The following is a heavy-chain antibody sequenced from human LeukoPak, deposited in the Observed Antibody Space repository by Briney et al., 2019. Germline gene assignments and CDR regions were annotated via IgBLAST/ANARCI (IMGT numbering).Heavy chain of an antibody. V-gene: IGHV4-59*01. CDR1: AGSISSYY. CDR3: ARMSSGYYPNFDY. J-gene: IGHJ4*02. CDR2: IYYSGST. Sequence: SETLSLTCTVSAGSISSYYWSWIRQPPGKGLEWIGYIYYSGSTNYNPSLKSRVTISADTSKNQFSLKLSSVTAADTAVYYCARMSSGYYPNFDYWGQGTLVTVSS. D-gene: IGHD3-22*01.